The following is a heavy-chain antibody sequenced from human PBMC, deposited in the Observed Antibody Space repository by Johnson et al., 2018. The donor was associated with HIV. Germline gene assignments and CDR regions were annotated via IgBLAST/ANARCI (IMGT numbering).Heavy chain of an antibody. CDR2: IPSDGTDK. D-gene: IGHD5-18*01. V-gene: IGHV3-30*04. J-gene: IGHJ3*02. CDR1: GFSLGASA. CDR3: ARAYTYGALDI. Sequence: QVQLVESGGGVLQPARSLRLSCVASGFSLGASAIHWVRQAPGKALAWVALIPSDGTDKLYADSVKGRFTISSDNSKNTLYLQMNSLRVEDTAVYYCARAYTYGALDIWGQGTMVTVSS.